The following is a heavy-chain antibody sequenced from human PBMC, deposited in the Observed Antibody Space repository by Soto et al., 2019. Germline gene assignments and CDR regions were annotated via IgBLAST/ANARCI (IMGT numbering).Heavy chain of an antibody. CDR1: GDSFNDYY. CDR3: ARESGGATATLDYYYFYMDV. Sequence: QVQLVQSGAEVRKPGASVTVSCRSSGDSFNDYYIHWVRHAPGQGLEWMGWINPNSGVTKYAQKFQGWVSMTRDTSIRTVYMQLSRLRSDDTAVYYCARESGGATATLDYYYFYMDVWGTGTTVNVSS. V-gene: IGHV1-2*04. CDR2: INPNSGVT. J-gene: IGHJ6*03. D-gene: IGHD5-12*01.